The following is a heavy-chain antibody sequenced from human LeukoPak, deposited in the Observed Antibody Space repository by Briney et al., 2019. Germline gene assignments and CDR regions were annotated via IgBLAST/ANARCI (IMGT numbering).Heavy chain of an antibody. J-gene: IGHJ4*02. CDR2: ITYDGSNK. CDR1: GFTFSSYA. Sequence: GGSLRLSCAASGFTFSSYAMHWVRQAPGKGLEWVAVITYDGSNKYYADFVKGRFTISRDNSKNTLYLQMNSLRAEDTAVYYCARTGDSNVYWLIDYWGQGTPVTVSS. V-gene: IGHV3-30*04. CDR3: ARTGDSNVYWLIDY. D-gene: IGHD2-8*02.